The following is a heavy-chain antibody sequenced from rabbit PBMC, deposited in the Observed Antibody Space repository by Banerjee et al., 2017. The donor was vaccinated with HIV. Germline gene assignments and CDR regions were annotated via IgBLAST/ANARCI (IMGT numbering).Heavy chain of an antibody. Sequence: QEQLVEYGGDLVQPEGSLTLTCKASGLDFSSRYWICWVRQAPGKGLEWIACIYADSSGNTYYASWAKGRFTISKTSSTTVTLQMTSLTVADTATYFCGRDRDGDAGYGSLALWGPGTLVTVS. CDR1: GLDFSSRYW. CDR2: IYADSSGNT. D-gene: IGHD6-1*01. CDR3: GRDRDGDAGYGSLAL. V-gene: IGHV1S45*01. J-gene: IGHJ6*01.